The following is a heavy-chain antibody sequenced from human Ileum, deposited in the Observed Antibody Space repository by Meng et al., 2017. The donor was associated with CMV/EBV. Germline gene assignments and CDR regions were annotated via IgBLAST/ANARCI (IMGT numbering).Heavy chain of an antibody. CDR1: GFAPSNSGEG. J-gene: IGHJ4*02. CDR2: IYRGDDK. Sequence: HIPLQRSWPSRVQPTQTLTLTLSYSGFAPSNSGEGVGWIRQPPGNALEWLALIYRGDDKRYSPSLNSWLTIAKDTSKNEVVLTLTNMGPIDTGTYYCAHFVGGYYPSRPDYWGQGTLVTVSS. D-gene: IGHD1-26*01. V-gene: IGHV2-5*02. CDR3: AHFVGGYYPSRPDY.